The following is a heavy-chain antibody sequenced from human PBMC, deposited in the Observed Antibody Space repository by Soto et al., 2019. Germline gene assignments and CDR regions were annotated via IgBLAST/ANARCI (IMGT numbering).Heavy chain of an antibody. CDR1: GYTLTSYG. CDR2: INPNSGGT. J-gene: IGHJ6*02. D-gene: IGHD3-10*01. V-gene: IGHV1-2*02. Sequence: AAVKVSCKDSGYTLTSYGISWVRQAPGQGLEGMGWINPNSGGTNYAQKFQGRVTMTRDTSISTAYMEQSRLRSDETAAFYCARDRLWFGEPYYYYYGIDVWGQGTTVTVSS. CDR3: ARDRLWFGEPYYYYYGIDV.